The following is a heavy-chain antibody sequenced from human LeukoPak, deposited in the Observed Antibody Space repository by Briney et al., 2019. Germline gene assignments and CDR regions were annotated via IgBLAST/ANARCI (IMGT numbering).Heavy chain of an antibody. CDR1: GFIFSNYY. CDR2: IYYSGST. D-gene: IGHD3-3*01. J-gene: IGHJ4*02. V-gene: IGHV4-59*01. CDR3: ARGDLEWLLFDY. Sequence: GSLRLSCTASGFIFSNYYMAWVRQPPGKGLEWIGYIYYSGSTNYNPSLKSRVTISVDTSKNQFSLKLSSVTAADTAVYYCARGDLEWLLFDYWGQGTLVTVSS.